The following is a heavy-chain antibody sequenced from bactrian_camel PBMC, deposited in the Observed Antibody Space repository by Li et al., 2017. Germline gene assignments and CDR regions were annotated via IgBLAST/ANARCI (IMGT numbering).Heavy chain of an antibody. CDR2: RTYSDTT. D-gene: IGHD8*01. V-gene: IGHV3S53*01. CDR1: GNTYNLYC. CDR3: AISGGQLERDPGACD. Sequence: QLVESGGGSVQAGGSLRLSCVASGNTYNLYCMGWFRLTPRKGREEVGIARTYSDTTSYGDPVKGRFTIVVDNAKDTMYLQMNSLKPEDTGVYYCAISGGQLERDPGACDWGQGTQVTVS. J-gene: IGHJ4*01.